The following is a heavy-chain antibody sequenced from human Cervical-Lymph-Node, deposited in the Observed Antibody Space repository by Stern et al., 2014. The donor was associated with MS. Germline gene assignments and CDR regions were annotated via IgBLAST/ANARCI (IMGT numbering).Heavy chain of an antibody. J-gene: IGHJ4*02. Sequence: VQLVESGGGSVKPGGSLRLSCAVSGFTFSDYHMHWIRQAPGKGLEWISYISTTGKTIYYAYSVKGRFTMSRDNGKNSLYLQMNSLRVEDTAVYYCVRASDPLFEYWGQGTLVTVSS. CDR2: ISTTGKTI. CDR3: VRASDPLFEY. V-gene: IGHV3-11*01. CDR1: GFTFSDYH. D-gene: IGHD2-21*02.